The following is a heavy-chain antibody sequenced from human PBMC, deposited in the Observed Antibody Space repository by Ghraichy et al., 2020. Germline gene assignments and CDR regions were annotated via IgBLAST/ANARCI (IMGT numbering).Heavy chain of an antibody. CDR1: GGSISSSSYY. D-gene: IGHD3-10*01. CDR2: IYYSGST. CDR3: ARHPNYSMVRGVILGQVDY. Sequence: SETLSLTCTVSGGSISSSSYYWGWIRQPPGQGLEWIGSIYYSGSTYYNPSLKSRVTISVDTSKNQFSLKLSSVTAADTAVYYCARHPNYSMVRGVILGQVDYWGQGTLVTVSS. V-gene: IGHV4-39*01. J-gene: IGHJ4*02.